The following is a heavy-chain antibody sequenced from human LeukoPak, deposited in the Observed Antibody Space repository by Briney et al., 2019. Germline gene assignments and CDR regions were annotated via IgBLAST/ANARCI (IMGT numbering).Heavy chain of an antibody. CDR2: INWNGGST. CDR3: ARDGPWGVGATIEAFDI. V-gene: IGHV3-20*04. Sequence: PGGSLRLSCAASGLTFDDYGMSWVRQAPGKGLDWVSGINWNGGSTGYADSVKGRFTSSRDNAKNSLYLQKNSLRAEDTALYYCARDGPWGVGATIEAFDIWGQGTMVTVSS. J-gene: IGHJ3*02. D-gene: IGHD1-26*01. CDR1: GLTFDDYG.